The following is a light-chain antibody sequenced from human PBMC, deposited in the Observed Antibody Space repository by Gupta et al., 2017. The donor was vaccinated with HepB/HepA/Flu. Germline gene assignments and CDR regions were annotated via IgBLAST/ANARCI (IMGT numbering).Light chain of an antibody. J-gene: IGKJ2*03. CDR3: QQYSTYPYS. CDR2: KAS. CDR1: QSINSW. Sequence: DIQMTKSHSTLSASVGERVTITCRASQSINSWLAWYQQKPGKAPKLLIYKASSLESGVPSRFSGSGSGTEFTLTISSLQPDDFAMYYCQQYSTYPYSFGQGTKLEIK. V-gene: IGKV1-5*03.